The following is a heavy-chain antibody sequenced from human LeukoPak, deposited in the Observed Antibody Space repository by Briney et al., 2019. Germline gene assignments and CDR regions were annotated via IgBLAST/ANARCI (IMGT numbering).Heavy chain of an antibody. D-gene: IGHD3-10*01. CDR1: GGTFSSYA. CDR2: IIPIFGTA. Sequence: SVKVSCKASGGTFSSYAISWVRQAPGQGLEWMGGIIPIFGTANYAQKFQGRVTITADKSTSTAYMELSSLRSEDTAVYYCARDTTMVRGVIPGFINWGQETLVTVSS. V-gene: IGHV1-69*06. J-gene: IGHJ4*02. CDR3: ARDTTMVRGVIPGFIN.